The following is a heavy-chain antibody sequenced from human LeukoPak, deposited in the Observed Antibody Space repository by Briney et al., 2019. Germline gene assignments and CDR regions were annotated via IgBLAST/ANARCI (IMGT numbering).Heavy chain of an antibody. D-gene: IGHD1-26*01. Sequence: GGSLRLSCAASGFTFSNYAMSWVRQTPGKGLEWVSAITGGGDDTYHADSVKGRFSISRDNAKNTLYLQMNSLRAEDTAVYYCGRDLGGRSGYWGQGTLVTVSS. J-gene: IGHJ4*02. CDR1: GFTFSNYA. CDR3: GRDLGGRSGY. V-gene: IGHV3-23*01. CDR2: ITGGGDDT.